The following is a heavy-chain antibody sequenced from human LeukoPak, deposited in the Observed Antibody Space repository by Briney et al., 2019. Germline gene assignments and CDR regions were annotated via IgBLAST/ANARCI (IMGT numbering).Heavy chain of an antibody. CDR3: ARDLTPAYYDFWSGYYTGSNAFDI. V-gene: IGHV4-4*02. CDR2: IYHSGST. J-gene: IGHJ3*02. CDR1: GGSISSSNW. D-gene: IGHD3-3*01. Sequence: SGTLSLTCAVSGGSISSSNWWSWVRQPPGKGLEWIGEIYHSGSTNYNPSLKSRVTISVDKSKNQFSLKLSSVTAADTAVYYGARDLTPAYYDFWSGYYTGSNAFDIWGQGTMVTVSS.